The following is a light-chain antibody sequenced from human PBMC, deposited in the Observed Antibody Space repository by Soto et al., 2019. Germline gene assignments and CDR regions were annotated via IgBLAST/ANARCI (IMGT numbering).Light chain of an antibody. Sequence: QSVLTQPASVSGSPGQSITISCSGTTSDVGGYDVVSWYQQHPGKAPKLMIFEVNQRPSGVSDRFSGSKSGNTASLTISGLQAGDEADYYCCSFAGSSTFWVFGGGTK. V-gene: IGLV2-23*02. CDR3: CSFAGSSTFWV. CDR1: TSDVGGYDV. J-gene: IGLJ3*02. CDR2: EVN.